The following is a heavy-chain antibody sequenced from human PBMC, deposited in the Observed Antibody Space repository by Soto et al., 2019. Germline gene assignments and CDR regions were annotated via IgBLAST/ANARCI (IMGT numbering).Heavy chain of an antibody. CDR3: ARGGTGAYYYGMDV. J-gene: IGHJ6*02. V-gene: IGHV3-33*01. CDR1: GFTFRSYG. Sequence: QVQLVESGGGVVQPGRSLRLSCAASGFTFRSYGMHWVLQAPGKGLEWVVVIWYDGSNKYYAESVKGRFTISRDNSKNTLYLQMSSPRAEDTAVYYCARGGTGAYYYGMDVWGQGTTVTVSS. D-gene: IGHD2-8*02. CDR2: IWYDGSNK.